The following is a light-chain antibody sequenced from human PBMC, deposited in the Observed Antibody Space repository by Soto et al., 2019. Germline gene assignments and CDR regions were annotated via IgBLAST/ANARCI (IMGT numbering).Light chain of an antibody. J-gene: IGKJ4*01. CDR2: GAS. CDR3: QQYGSSPPLT. Sequence: EIVLTQSPGTLSLSPGERATLSCRASQSVSSSYLAWYQQKPGQAPRPLIYGASSRATGIPDRFSGSGSGTDFTFTISRLEPEDCGVYYCQQYGSSPPLTVGGGTKVEIK. CDR1: QSVSSSY. V-gene: IGKV3-20*01.